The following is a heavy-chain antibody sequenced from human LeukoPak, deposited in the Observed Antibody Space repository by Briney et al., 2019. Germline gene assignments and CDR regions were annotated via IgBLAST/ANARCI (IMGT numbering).Heavy chain of an antibody. Sequence: ASVKVSCKASGYTFTGYYMHWVRQAPGQGLEWMGWINPNRGGTNYAQKFQGRVTMTRDTSISTAYMELSRLRSDDTAVYYCARDRHCSGGSCWGWFDPWGQGTLVTVSS. CDR1: GYTFTGYY. V-gene: IGHV1-2*02. D-gene: IGHD2-15*01. CDR3: ARDRHCSGGSCWGWFDP. J-gene: IGHJ5*02. CDR2: INPNRGGT.